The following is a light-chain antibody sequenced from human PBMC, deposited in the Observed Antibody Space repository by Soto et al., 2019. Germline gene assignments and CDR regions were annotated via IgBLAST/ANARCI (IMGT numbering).Light chain of an antibody. J-gene: IGKJ4*01. CDR1: QRVSTN. CDR2: GAS. Sequence: IVFTQSPANGSVSPGGRSALPCRASQRVSTNLAWYQQKPGQAPRLLIYGASTRATDIPAKFSGSGSGTEFSLTISSLQSEDFALYYCQQYKDWPLTFGQGTKVDIK. CDR3: QQYKDWPLT. V-gene: IGKV3-15*01.